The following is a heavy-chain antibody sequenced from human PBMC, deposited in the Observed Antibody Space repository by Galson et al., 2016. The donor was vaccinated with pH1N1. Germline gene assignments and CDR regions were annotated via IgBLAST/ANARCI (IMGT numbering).Heavy chain of an antibody. J-gene: IGHJ5*02. D-gene: IGHD3-22*01. CDR1: GFTFSTYA. V-gene: IGHV3-23*01. CDR3: ANGRDYYDSSVYYPSGWFDP. CDR2: ITARGIGS. Sequence: SLRLSCAASGFTFSTYAMSWVRQAPGKGLEWVSTITARGIGSYYADSVKGRFTISRGNSKNTLYLQLNSLRAEDTAVYFCANGRDYYDSSVYYPSGWFDPWGQGTLVTVSS.